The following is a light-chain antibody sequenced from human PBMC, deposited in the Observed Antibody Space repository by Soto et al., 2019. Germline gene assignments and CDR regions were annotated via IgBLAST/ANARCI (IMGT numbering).Light chain of an antibody. CDR1: QSVSSIY. J-gene: IGKJ1*01. V-gene: IGKV3-20*01. CDR3: QQYGSSPWT. Sequence: EVVLTQSPGTLSLSPGERATLSCRASQSVSSIYLAWYQQKPGQAPRLLIYGASTRATGIPHRFSGSGSGTDFTITISRLEPEDFAVYYCQQYGSSPWTFGQGTKVEIK. CDR2: GAS.